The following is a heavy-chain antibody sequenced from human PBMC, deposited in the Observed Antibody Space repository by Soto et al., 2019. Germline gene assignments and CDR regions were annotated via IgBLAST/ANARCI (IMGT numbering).Heavy chain of an antibody. D-gene: IGHD1-26*01. CDR2: IKSKTDGGTT. CDR3: SALGV. CDR1: GFNFINAW. V-gene: IGHV3-15*07. J-gene: IGHJ6*02. Sequence: EVQLVESGGGLVEPGGSLRLSCAASGFNFINAWMHWVRQAPGKGLEWVGRIKSKTDGGTTDYAAPVKGRLIISRDDSKNTLYLQINSLKREDTAVYYCSALGVWGQGTTVTVSS.